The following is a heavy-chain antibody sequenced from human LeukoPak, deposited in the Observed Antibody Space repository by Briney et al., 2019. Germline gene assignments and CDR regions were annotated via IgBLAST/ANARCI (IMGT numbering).Heavy chain of an antibody. D-gene: IGHD3-16*01. V-gene: IGHV3-74*01. CDR1: GFTFSSYW. J-gene: IGHJ4*02. CDR3: RTYRWGDSFEY. CDR2: INSDGSTT. Sequence: PGGSLRLSCAAAGFTFSSYWMHWVRQDPGKGLVWVSSINSDGSTTSYADSVKGRFTISRDNAKNTLYLQMNSLRAEYTAVYYCRTYRWGDSFEYWGQGTLVTVSS.